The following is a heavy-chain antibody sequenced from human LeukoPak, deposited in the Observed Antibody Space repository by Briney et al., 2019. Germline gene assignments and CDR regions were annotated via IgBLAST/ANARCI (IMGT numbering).Heavy chain of an antibody. D-gene: IGHD1-1*01. CDR3: ARVGTGTLDY. CDR1: GGSISSGGYY. V-gene: IGHV4-31*03. Sequence: SQTLSPTCTVSGGSISSGGYYWSWIRQHPGKGLEWIGYIYYSGSTYYNPSLKSRVTISVDTSKNQFSLKLSSVTAADTAVYYCARVGTGTLDYWGQGTLVTVSS. J-gene: IGHJ4*02. CDR2: IYYSGST.